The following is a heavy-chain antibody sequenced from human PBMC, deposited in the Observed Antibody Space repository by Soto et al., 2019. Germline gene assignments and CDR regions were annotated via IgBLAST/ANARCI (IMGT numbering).Heavy chain of an antibody. J-gene: IGHJ4*02. D-gene: IGHD1-26*01. Sequence: PGESLKISCQASGYRFSTYWIGWVRQRPGKGPEWMAIIYPGDSDTRENPSFQGQVTISADKSSNTVHLQWRSLKASDTAIYYCARLGGIVDTGTWIQWGQGT. CDR2: IYPGDSDT. CDR3: ARLGGIVDTGTWIQ. V-gene: IGHV5-51*01. CDR1: GYRFSTYW.